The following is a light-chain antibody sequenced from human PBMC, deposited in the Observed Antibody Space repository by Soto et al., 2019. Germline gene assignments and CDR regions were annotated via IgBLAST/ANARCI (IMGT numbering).Light chain of an antibody. J-gene: IGKJ3*01. CDR2: DAS. V-gene: IGKV3-11*01. CDR1: PSVSTF. Sequence: EIVLTQSPATLSLSPGERATLSCRASPSVSTFLAWYQQKPGQAPRLLIYDASNRATGITARFSGSGSGTDFTLTISSLEREDFAVYYCQQRSNWIFTFGPGTKVDMK. CDR3: QQRSNWIFT.